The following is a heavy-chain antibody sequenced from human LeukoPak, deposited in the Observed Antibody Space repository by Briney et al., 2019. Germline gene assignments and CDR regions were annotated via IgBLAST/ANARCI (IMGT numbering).Heavy chain of an antibody. V-gene: IGHV3-74*01. CDR2: INSDGSAS. CDR3: ASDSPYYGMDV. CDR1: GFPFSSYW. J-gene: IGHJ6*02. Sequence: GGSLRLSCAASGFPFSSYWMHWVRQVPGKGLLWVSRINSDGSASIYADSVRGRFTISRDNAKNTLYLQMSGLRVEDTAVYHCASDSPYYGMDVWGQGTTVTVSS.